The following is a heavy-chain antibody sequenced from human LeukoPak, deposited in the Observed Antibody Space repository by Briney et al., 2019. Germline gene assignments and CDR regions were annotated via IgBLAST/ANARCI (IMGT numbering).Heavy chain of an antibody. V-gene: IGHV3-23*01. D-gene: IGHD2-15*01. CDR3: AKDQWGGSSFYCDY. CDR2: ITGSGGST. J-gene: IGHJ4*02. CDR1: GFTFSNYG. Sequence: PGGSLRLSCATSGFTFSNYGMNWVRQAPGKGLEWVSGITGSGGSTNYADSVKGRFTISRDNSKNTLYLQMNSLRAQDTAVYYCAKDQWGGSSFYCDYWGQGTLVTVSP.